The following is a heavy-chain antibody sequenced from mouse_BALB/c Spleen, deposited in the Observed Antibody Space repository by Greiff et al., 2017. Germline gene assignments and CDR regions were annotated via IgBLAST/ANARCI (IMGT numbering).Heavy chain of an antibody. CDR3: ARAQLVYWYFDV. CDR2: ISSGGSYT. CDR1: GFTFSSYA. Sequence: EVQLVESGGGLVKPGGSLKLSCAASGFTFSSYAMSWVRQSPEKRLEWVAEISSGGSYTYYPDTVTGRFTISRDNAKNTLYLEMSSLRSEDTAMYYCARAQLVYWYFDVWGAGTTVTVSS. D-gene: IGHD4-1*02. J-gene: IGHJ1*01. V-gene: IGHV5-9-4*01.